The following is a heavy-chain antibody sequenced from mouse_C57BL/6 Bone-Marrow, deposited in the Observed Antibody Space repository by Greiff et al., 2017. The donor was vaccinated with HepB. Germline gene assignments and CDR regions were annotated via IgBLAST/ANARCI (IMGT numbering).Heavy chain of an antibody. CDR1: DYN. CDR3: ARGGWRDYFDY. J-gene: IGHJ2*01. V-gene: IGHV1-18*01. Sequence: EVQLQQSGPELVKPGASVKIPCDYNMDWVKQSHGKSLEWIGDINPNNGGTIYNQKFKGKATLTVDKSSSTAYMELRSLTSEDTAVYYCARGGWRDYFDYWGQGTTLTVSS. D-gene: IGHD2-3*01. CDR2: INPNNGGT.